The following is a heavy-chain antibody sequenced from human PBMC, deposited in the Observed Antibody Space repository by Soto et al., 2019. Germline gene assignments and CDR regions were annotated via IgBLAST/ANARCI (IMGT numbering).Heavy chain of an antibody. CDR1: GVSISSSNW. Sequence: TSETLSLTCAVSGVSISSSNWWSWVRQPPGKGLEWIGEIYHSGSTNYNPSLKSRVTISVDKSKNQFSLKLSSVTAADTAVYYCARSMVRGVIMSDDDAFDIWGQGTMVTVSS. CDR2: IYHSGST. J-gene: IGHJ3*02. CDR3: ARSMVRGVIMSDDDAFDI. D-gene: IGHD3-10*01. V-gene: IGHV4-4*02.